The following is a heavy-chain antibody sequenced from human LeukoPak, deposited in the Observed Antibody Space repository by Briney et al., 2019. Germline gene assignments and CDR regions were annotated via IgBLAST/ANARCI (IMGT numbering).Heavy chain of an antibody. Sequence: GGSLRLSCAASGFTFSSYAVSWVRQAPGKGLEWVSAISGSGSSTYYADSVKGRFTISRDNSKNTLYLQMNSLRAEDTAVYYCARGAHFWSGYYPYYFDYWGQGTLVTVSS. CDR2: ISGSGSST. CDR1: GFTFSSYA. J-gene: IGHJ4*02. CDR3: ARGAHFWSGYYPYYFDY. D-gene: IGHD3-3*01. V-gene: IGHV3-23*01.